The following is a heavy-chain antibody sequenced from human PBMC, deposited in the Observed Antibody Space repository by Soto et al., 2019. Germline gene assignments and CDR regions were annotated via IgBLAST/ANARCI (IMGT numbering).Heavy chain of an antibody. CDR3: AGGLARGLERRPGYYYGMDV. CDR1: GGTFSTYA. D-gene: IGHD1-1*01. CDR2: IIPIFGTA. V-gene: IGHV1-69*06. Sequence: QVQLVQSGAEVKKPGSSVKVSCKASGGTFSTYAISWVRQAPGQGLEWMGGIIPIFGTANVAQKFQGRVTVTVDKSTGTAYMGLSSLRSEDTAVYFCAGGLARGLERRPGYYYGMDVWGQGTTVTVSS. J-gene: IGHJ6*02.